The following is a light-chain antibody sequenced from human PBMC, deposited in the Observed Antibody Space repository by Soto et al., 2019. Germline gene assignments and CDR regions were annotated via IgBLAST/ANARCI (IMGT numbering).Light chain of an antibody. CDR1: SSDVGGYNY. CDR2: EVT. V-gene: IGLV2-14*01. Sequence: QSVLTQPASVSGSPGQSITISCTGTSSDVGGYNYVSWYQHHPGKAPKLMIYEVTNRPSGVSNRFSGSKSGNTASLAISGLQAEDEADYYCSSFTSSSLVVFGGGTKLTVL. J-gene: IGLJ2*01. CDR3: SSFTSSSLVV.